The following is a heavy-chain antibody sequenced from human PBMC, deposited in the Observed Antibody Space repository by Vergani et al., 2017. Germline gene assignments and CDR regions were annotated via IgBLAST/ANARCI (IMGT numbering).Heavy chain of an antibody. J-gene: IGHJ6*03. V-gene: IGHV3-20*01. CDR1: GFTFDDYG. Sequence: EVQLVESGGGVVRPGGSLRLSCAASGFTFDDYGMSWVRQAPGKGLEWVSGINWNGGSTGYADSVKGRFTISRDNAKNSLYLQMNSLRAEDTALYHCARVYYDFWSGYRSHPYYYMDVWGKGTTVTVSS. CDR2: INWNGGST. D-gene: IGHD3-3*01. CDR3: ARVYYDFWSGYRSHPYYYMDV.